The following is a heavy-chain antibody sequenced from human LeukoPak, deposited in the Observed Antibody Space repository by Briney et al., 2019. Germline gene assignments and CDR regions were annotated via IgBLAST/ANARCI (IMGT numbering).Heavy chain of an antibody. V-gene: IGHV3-73*01. CDR3: AKAPPFYYGSVGGYFDY. J-gene: IGHJ4*02. CDR2: IRSTANGYAT. D-gene: IGHD3-10*01. CDR1: GFTFSGSA. Sequence: PGGSLRLSCAASGFTFSGSALHWVRQASGKGLEWVGRIRSTANGYATAYAASVKGRFTISRDNSKNTLYLQMNSLRAEDTAVYYCAKAPPFYYGSVGGYFDYWGQGTLVTVSS.